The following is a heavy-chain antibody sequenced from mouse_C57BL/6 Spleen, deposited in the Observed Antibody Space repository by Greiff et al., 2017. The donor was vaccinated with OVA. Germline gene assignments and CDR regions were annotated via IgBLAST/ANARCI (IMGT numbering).Heavy chain of an antibody. CDR2: INPGSGGT. V-gene: IGHV1-54*01. D-gene: IGHD1-1*01. Sequence: QVQLKESGAELVRPGTSVKVSCKASGYAFTNYLIEWVKQRPGQGLEWIGVINPGSGGTNYNEKFKGKATLTADKSSSTAYMQLSSLTSEDSAVYFCARDYYGSSNAMDYWGQGTSVTVSS. J-gene: IGHJ4*01. CDR1: GYAFTNYL. CDR3: ARDYYGSSNAMDY.